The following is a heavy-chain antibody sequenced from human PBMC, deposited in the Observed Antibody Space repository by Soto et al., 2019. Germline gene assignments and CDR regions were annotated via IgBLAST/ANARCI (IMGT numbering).Heavy chain of an antibody. J-gene: IGHJ4*02. Sequence: QLQLQESGPGLVKPSETLSLTCTVSDGSISSSSYYWGWIRQPPGKGLEWIGSIYYSGSTYYNPSLKSRVTISVDTSKNQFSLKLSSVTAADTAVYYCARLSSGWYYSAFDYWGQGTLVTVSS. CDR3: ARLSSGWYYSAFDY. CDR1: DGSISSSSYY. CDR2: IYYSGST. V-gene: IGHV4-39*01. D-gene: IGHD6-19*01.